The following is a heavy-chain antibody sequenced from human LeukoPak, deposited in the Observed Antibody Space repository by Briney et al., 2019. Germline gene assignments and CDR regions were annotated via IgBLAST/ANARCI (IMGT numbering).Heavy chain of an antibody. CDR2: MNPNSGNT. V-gene: IGHV1-8*03. CDR3: ARGRGSSWYYFDY. CDR1: GYTFTSYD. J-gene: IGHJ4*02. Sequence: SVKVSCKASGYTFTSYDINWVRQATGQGLEWMGWMNPNSGNTGYAQKFQGRVTITRNTSISTAYMELSSLRSEDTAVYYCARGRGSSWYYFDYWGQGTLVTVSS. D-gene: IGHD6-13*01.